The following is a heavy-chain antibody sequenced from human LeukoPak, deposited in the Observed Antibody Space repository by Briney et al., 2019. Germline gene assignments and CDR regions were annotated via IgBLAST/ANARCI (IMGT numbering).Heavy chain of an antibody. Sequence: GGSLRLSCAASGFTFSSTAMHWVRQAPGKGLEWVAFISYDGVVEYYVDSVRGRFTISRDNSKNTLYLQMNSLRAEDTAVYYCAKDLATKYSLDHWGQGALVTVSS. CDR1: GFTFSSTA. J-gene: IGHJ4*02. CDR2: ISYDGVVE. CDR3: AKDLATKYSLDH. D-gene: IGHD1-26*01. V-gene: IGHV3-30*18.